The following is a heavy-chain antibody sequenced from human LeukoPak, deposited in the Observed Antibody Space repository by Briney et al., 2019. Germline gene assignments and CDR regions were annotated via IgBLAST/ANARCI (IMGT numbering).Heavy chain of an antibody. CDR3: ARDRKSGEWDLVP. CDR2: ISGSSSTK. D-gene: IGHD1-26*01. J-gene: IGHJ4*02. Sequence: GGSLRLSCAASGFALSSYEMDWVRQAPGKGLEWVSYISGSSSTKYYADSVKGRFFISRDNAKNSLYLQMNSLRAEDTAVYYCARDRKSGEWDLVPWGQGTLVTVSS. V-gene: IGHV3-48*01. CDR1: GFALSSYE.